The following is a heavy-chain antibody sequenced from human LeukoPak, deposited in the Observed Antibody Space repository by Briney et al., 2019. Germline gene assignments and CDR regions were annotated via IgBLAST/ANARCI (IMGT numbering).Heavy chain of an antibody. J-gene: IGHJ4*02. D-gene: IGHD5-18*01. CDR2: TYYSGST. CDR3: ASHDTAMALDY. CDR1: GGSISSYY. V-gene: IGHV4-59*01. Sequence: SETLSLTCTVSGGSISSYYWSWIRQPPGKGLEWIGYTYYSGSTNYNPSLKSRVTISVDTSRNQFSLKLSSVTAADTAVYYCASHDTAMALDYWGQGTLVTVSS.